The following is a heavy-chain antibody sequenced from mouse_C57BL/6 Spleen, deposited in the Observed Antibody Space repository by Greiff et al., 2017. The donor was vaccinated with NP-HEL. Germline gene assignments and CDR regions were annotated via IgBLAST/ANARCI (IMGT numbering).Heavy chain of an antibody. CDR3: ARKGVITTVVAVDY. Sequence: QVQLQQSGAELARPGASVKLSCKASGYTFTSYGISWVKQRTGQGLEWIGEIYPRSGNTYYNEKFKGKATLTADKSSSTAYMELRSLTSEDSAVYFCARKGVITTVVAVDYWGQGTTRTVSS. CDR1: GYTFTSYG. D-gene: IGHD1-1*01. V-gene: IGHV1-81*01. J-gene: IGHJ2*01. CDR2: IYPRSGNT.